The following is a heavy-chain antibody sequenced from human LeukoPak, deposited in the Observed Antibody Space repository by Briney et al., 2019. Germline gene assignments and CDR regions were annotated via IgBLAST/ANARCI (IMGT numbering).Heavy chain of an antibody. J-gene: IGHJ3*02. Sequence: GRSLRLSCAASGFTFSSYAMHWVCQAPGKGLEWVAVISYDGSNKYYADSVKGRFTISRDNSKNTLYLQMNSLRAEDTAVYYCARAEAFDIWGQGTMVTVSS. CDR3: ARAEAFDI. CDR2: ISYDGSNK. CDR1: GFTFSSYA. V-gene: IGHV3-30*01.